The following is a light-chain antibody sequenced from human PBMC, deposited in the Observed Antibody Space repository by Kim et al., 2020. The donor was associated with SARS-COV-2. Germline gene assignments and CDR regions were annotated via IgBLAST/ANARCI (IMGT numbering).Light chain of an antibody. CDR3: LQDFDYPRT. Sequence: AIQMAQSPSSLSASVGDRVTITCRASQDIRYDLAWYQQRAGKAPKLLIYGASNLQGGVPSRFAGSGSDTDFTLTISSLQPEDSATYYCLQDFDYPRTFGQGTKLEI. V-gene: IGKV1-6*01. J-gene: IGKJ2*01. CDR1: QDIRYD. CDR2: GAS.